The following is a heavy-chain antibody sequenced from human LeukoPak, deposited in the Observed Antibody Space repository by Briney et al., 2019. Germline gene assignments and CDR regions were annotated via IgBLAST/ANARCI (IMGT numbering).Heavy chain of an antibody. CDR2: ISAYNGNT. Sequence: ASVKVSCKTSGYTFTSYGIRWVRQAPGQGLEWMGWISAYNGNTNYAQKLQGRVTMTTDTSTSTAYMELRSLRSDDTAVYYCARVRVGGWYFDYWGQGTLVTVSS. J-gene: IGHJ4*02. CDR1: GYTFTSYG. V-gene: IGHV1-18*01. D-gene: IGHD6-19*01. CDR3: ARVRVGGWYFDY.